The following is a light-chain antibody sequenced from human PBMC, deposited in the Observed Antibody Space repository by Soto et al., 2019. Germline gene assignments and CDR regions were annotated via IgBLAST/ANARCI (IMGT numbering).Light chain of an antibody. CDR2: RSY. Sequence: QPVLTQPPSASGTPGQRVTISCSGSSSNIGSHDVNWYQQLPGTAPKLLIYRSYQRPSGVPDRFSGSKSDTSASLAISGLQSDDEADYYCSAWDDSLNGCLFGTGTKLTVL. CDR3: SAWDDSLNGCL. J-gene: IGLJ1*01. CDR1: SSNIGSHD. V-gene: IGLV1-44*01.